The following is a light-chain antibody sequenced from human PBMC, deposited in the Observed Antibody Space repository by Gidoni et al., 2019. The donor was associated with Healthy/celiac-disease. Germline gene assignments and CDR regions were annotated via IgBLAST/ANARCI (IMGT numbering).Light chain of an antibody. CDR2: AAS. J-gene: IGKJ3*01. V-gene: IGKV1-39*01. CDR1: KSISSY. CDR3: QQSYSTPVT. Sequence: DIQMTQSPSSLSASVGDRVTITCRASKSISSYLNWYQQKPGKAPKLLIYAASSLQSGVPSRFSGSGSGKDFTLTSSSLQPEDFATYYCQQSYSTPVTFGPGTKVEIK.